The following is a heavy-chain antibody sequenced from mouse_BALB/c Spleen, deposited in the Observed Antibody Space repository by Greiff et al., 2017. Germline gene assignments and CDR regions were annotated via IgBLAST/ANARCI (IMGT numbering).Heavy chain of an antibody. Sequence: VQLQQSGPELVKPGASVKISCKASGYSFTGYFMNWVMQSHGKSLEWIGRINPYNGDTFYNQKFKGKATLTVDKSSSTAHMELRSLASEDSAVYYCARWGSYAMDYWGQGTSVTVSS. V-gene: IGHV1-20*02. CDR1: GYSFTGYF. J-gene: IGHJ4*01. CDR3: ARWGSYAMDY. CDR2: INPYNGDT.